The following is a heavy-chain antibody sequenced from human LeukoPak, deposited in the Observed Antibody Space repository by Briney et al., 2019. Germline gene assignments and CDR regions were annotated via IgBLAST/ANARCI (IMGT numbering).Heavy chain of an antibody. CDR2: VYPGDSDT. D-gene: IGHD4-23*01. CDR1: GYTFTNYW. CDR3: ARQLDYGGFGAFGI. Sequence: GESLKISCKGSGYTFTNYWIHWVRQMPGKGLEWMGNVYPGDSDTRYSPSFQGQVTISADKSITTTYLQWDSLKASDTAIYYCARQLDYGGFGAFGIWGQGTMVTVSS. J-gene: IGHJ3*02. V-gene: IGHV5-51*01.